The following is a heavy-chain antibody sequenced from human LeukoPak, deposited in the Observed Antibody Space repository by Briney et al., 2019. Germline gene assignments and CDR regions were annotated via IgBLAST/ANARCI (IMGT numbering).Heavy chain of an antibody. CDR1: GFTFSNYW. J-gene: IGHJ4*02. CDR3: ARDRGGTDDFWSGYYTGYFDY. D-gene: IGHD3-3*01. CDR2: IKQDGSEK. Sequence: HPGGSLRLSCAASGFTFSNYWMTWFRQTPGKGLEWVGNIKQDGSEKYYVDSVKGRFTISRDNAKNSLYLQMNSLRAEDTAVFYCARDRGGTDDFWSGYYTGYFDYWGQGTLVTVSS. V-gene: IGHV3-7*01.